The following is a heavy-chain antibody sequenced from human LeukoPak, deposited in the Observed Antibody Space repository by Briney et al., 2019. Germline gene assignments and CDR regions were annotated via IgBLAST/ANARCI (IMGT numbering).Heavy chain of an antibody. Sequence: SETLFLTCAVYGGSFSGYYWSWIRQPPGKGLEWIGEINHSGSTNYNPSLKSRVTISVDTSKNQFSLKLSSVTAADTAVYYCARGHPRVRGVMYFDPGGQGTLVTVSS. CDR3: ARGHPRVRGVMYFDP. CDR2: INHSGST. CDR1: GGSFSGYY. V-gene: IGHV4-34*01. J-gene: IGHJ5*02. D-gene: IGHD3-10*01.